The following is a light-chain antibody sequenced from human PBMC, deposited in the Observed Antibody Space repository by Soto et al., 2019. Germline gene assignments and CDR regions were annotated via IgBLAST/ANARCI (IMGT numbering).Light chain of an antibody. V-gene: IGKV4-1*01. CDR1: QSVLHSLNNKNY. J-gene: IGKJ4*01. Sequence: DIVMTQSPDSLAVSLGERATINCKSSQSVLHSLNNKNYLAWYQQKPGQPPKLLIYSASDRESGVPDRFSGSGSGTDFTLTISGLQAGDVAVYYCQQYYGVPLTFGGGTKVEI. CDR3: QQYYGVPLT. CDR2: SAS.